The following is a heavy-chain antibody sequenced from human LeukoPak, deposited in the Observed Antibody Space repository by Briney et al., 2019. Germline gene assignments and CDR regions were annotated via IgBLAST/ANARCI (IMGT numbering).Heavy chain of an antibody. D-gene: IGHD3-22*01. CDR3: AKDDLYSSGYYDYFDY. CDR2: IRYDGSNK. CDR1: GFTFSSYG. Sequence: PGGSLRLSCAASGFTFSSYGMHWVRQAPGKGLEWVAFIRYDGSNKYYADSVKGRFTISRDNSKNTLYLQMNSLRAEDTAVYYCAKDDLYSSGYYDYFDYWGQGTLVTVSS. J-gene: IGHJ4*02. V-gene: IGHV3-30*02.